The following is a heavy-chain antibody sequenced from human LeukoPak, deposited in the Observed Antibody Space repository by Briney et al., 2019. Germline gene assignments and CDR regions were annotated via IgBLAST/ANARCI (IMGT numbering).Heavy chain of an antibody. Sequence: PGGSLRLSCAASGFTFSSYAMHWVRQAPGKGLEWVAVISYDGSNKYYADSVKGRFTISRDNSKNTLYLQMNSLRAEDTAVYYCASGGYSYGRKFDYWGQGTLVTVSS. V-gene: IGHV3-30-3*01. D-gene: IGHD5-18*01. CDR2: ISYDGSNK. J-gene: IGHJ4*02. CDR3: ASGGYSYGRKFDY. CDR1: GFTFSSYA.